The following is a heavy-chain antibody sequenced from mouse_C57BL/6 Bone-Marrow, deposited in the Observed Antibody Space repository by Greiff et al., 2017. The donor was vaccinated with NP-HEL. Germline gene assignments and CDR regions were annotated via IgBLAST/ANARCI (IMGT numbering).Heavy chain of an antibody. V-gene: IGHV5-15*01. Sequence: EVQGVESGGGLVQPGGSLKLSCGASGFTFSDYGMAWVRQAPRKGPEWVAFISNLAYSIYYADTVTGRFTISRENAKNTLYLEMSSLRSEDTAMYYCAREGGLGLDYWGQGTTLTVSS. CDR1: GFTFSDYG. J-gene: IGHJ2*01. CDR2: ISNLAYSI. CDR3: AREGGLGLDY. D-gene: IGHD4-1*01.